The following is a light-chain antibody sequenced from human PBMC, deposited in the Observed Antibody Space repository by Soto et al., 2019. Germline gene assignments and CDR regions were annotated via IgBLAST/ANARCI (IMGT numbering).Light chain of an antibody. V-gene: IGLV3-21*04. CDR1: NIGSKS. CDR2: YDS. Sequence: SSELTQPPSVSVAPGKTARITCGGNNIGSKSVHWYQQKPGQAPVLVIYYDSDRPSGIPERFSGSNSGNTATLTIRRVEAGDEADYYCQVWDISGDHNVFGTGTKLT. J-gene: IGLJ1*01. CDR3: QVWDISGDHNV.